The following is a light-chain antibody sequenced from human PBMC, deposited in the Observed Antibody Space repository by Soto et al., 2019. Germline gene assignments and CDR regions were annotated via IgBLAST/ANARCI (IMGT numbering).Light chain of an antibody. CDR3: QQYNNWPYT. CDR1: QSVSSN. V-gene: IGKV3-15*01. J-gene: IGKJ2*01. Sequence: EIVMTQSPATLSVSPGERATLSCSASQSVSSNLAWYQQKPGQAPRLLIYGASTRATGIPARFSGSGSGTEFTLTISSLQSEDFAVYYCQQYNNWPYTFGQGTKVDIX. CDR2: GAS.